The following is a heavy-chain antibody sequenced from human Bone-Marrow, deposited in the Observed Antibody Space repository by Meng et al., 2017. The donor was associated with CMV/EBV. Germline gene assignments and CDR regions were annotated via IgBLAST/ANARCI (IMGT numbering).Heavy chain of an antibody. Sequence: GESLKISCAASGFSFNNYAIHWVRQAPGSGLEWVAVISYDETSQYYSDSVKGRFTISRDNSKNTLYLQMNSLRAEDTAVYYCARGAPAAILAYYYYYGMAVWGQGNTVTVSS. V-gene: IGHV3-30*04. J-gene: IGHJ6*02. D-gene: IGHD2-2*02. CDR3: ARGAPAAILAYYYYYGMAV. CDR1: GFSFNNYA. CDR2: ISYDETSQ.